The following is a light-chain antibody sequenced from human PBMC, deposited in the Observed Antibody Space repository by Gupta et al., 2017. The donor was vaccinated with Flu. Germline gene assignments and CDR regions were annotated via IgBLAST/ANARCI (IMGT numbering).Light chain of an antibody. J-gene: IGKJ1*01. Sequence: EIVFTPSPATLSLFPGERATLSCRASQSVSSYLAWYQQKPGQAPRLLIYDASNRATGIPARFSGSGSGTDFTLTISSLEPEDFAVYYCQQRSNWPRTFGQGTKVEIK. V-gene: IGKV3-11*01. CDR1: QSVSSY. CDR3: QQRSNWPRT. CDR2: DAS.